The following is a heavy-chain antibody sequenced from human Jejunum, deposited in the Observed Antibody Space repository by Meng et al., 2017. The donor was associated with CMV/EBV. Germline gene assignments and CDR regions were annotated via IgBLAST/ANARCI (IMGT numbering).Heavy chain of an antibody. D-gene: IGHD6-13*01. CDR2: TYYRSKWYN. CDR1: WDSVSSIGAI. Sequence: QQVQDGPGMVQPSSAPPPTCSSVWDSVSSIGAIWNWIRQSPSRGLEWLGKTYYRSKWYNDYAPTVKSRISINPDTSKNQFSLQLNSVTPEDTTVYYCARENGYEWYFDVWGRGTLVTVSS. CDR3: ARENGYEWYFDV. V-gene: IGHV6-1*01. J-gene: IGHJ2*01.